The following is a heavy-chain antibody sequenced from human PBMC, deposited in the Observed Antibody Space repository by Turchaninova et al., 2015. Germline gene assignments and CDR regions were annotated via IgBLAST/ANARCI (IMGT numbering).Heavy chain of an antibody. V-gene: IGHV4-59*01. CDR2: FYYSGST. Sequence: QVQLQESGPGLVKPSETLSLTCTVSCGSISSSSWLWIRQPPGKGLDWIGFFYYSGSTNYNTSPESRVTISVDASKNHFSLKLTSVTAAGTAVYYCAPGYSLYYFAYWGQGTLVTVSS. CDR3: APGYSLYYFAY. D-gene: IGHD5-18*01. CDR1: CGSISSSS. J-gene: IGHJ4*02.